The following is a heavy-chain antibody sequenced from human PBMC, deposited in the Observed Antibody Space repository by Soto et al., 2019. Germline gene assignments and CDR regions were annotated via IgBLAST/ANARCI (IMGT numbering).Heavy chain of an antibody. V-gene: IGHV4-30-2*02. D-gene: IGHD3-22*01. CDR1: GGSISSGGYS. Sequence: SETLSLTCAVSGGSISSGGYSWSWIRQPPGKGLEWIGYIYHSGSTYYNPSLKSRVTISVDTSKNQFSLKLSSVTAADTAVYYCARTYDGSGPNSGGYGFDIWGQGTMVT. J-gene: IGHJ3*02. CDR2: IYHSGST. CDR3: ARTYDGSGPNSGGYGFDI.